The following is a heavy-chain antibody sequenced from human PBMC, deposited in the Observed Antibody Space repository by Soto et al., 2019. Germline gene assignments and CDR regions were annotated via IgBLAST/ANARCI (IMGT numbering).Heavy chain of an antibody. CDR1: GGSFSGYY. V-gene: IGHV4-34*01. J-gene: IGHJ4*02. CDR2: INHSGST. CDR3: ARVFMGFQSYYYGSGSYRPRYYFDY. Sequence: PSETLSLSCAGYGGSFSGYYWSWIRQPPGKGLEWIGEINHSGSTNYNPSLKSRVTISVDTSKNQFSLKLSSVTAADTAVYYCARVFMGFQSYYYGSGSYRPRYYFDYWGQGTLVTVSS. D-gene: IGHD3-10*01.